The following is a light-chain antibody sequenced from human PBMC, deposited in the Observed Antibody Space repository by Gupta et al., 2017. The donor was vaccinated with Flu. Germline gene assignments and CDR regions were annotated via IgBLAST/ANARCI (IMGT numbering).Light chain of an antibody. CDR2: WAS. V-gene: IGKV4-1*01. CDR3: QQDDSTPVT. J-gene: IGKJ5*01. CDR1: PSGSNRYKNKNY. Sequence: SLREWSTINCTSSPSGSNRYKNKNYLAWYQQKPGQPPKLLIYWASTRESGVPDSFSGSGSGTDFTLTISSLQAEDVAVYYCQQDDSTPVTFGQGTQLEIK.